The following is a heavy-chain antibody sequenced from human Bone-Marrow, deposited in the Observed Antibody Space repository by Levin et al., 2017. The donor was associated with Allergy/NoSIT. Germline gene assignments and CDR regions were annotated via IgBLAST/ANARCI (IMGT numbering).Heavy chain of an antibody. CDR2: IYSSGVT. CDR1: EFTVSNNY. J-gene: IGHJ4*02. CDR3: SRKTDSSPPGDY. V-gene: IGHV3-53*01. Sequence: GESLKISCIVSEFTVSNNYMSWVRQAPGKGLEWVSTIYSSGVTNYADSVKGRFIISRDKSKNTLYLQMNRLRDEDTAVYYCSRKTDSSPPGDYWGQGTLVTVSS. D-gene: IGHD6-13*01.